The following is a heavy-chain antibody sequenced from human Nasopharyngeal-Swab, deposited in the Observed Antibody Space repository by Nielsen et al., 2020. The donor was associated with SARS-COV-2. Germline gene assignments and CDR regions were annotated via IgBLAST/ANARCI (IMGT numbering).Heavy chain of an antibody. CDR3: ARGRGGSYFSYFEY. J-gene: IGHJ4*02. CDR2: ISYDGSNK. Sequence: GESLKISCAASGFTFSSYAMHWVRQAPGKGLEWVAVISYDGSNKYYVDSVKGRFTISRDNSKNTLSLQMNRLRAEDTAVYYCARGRGGSYFSYFEYWGQGTLVTVSS. CDR1: GFTFSSYA. D-gene: IGHD1-26*01. V-gene: IGHV3-30-3*01.